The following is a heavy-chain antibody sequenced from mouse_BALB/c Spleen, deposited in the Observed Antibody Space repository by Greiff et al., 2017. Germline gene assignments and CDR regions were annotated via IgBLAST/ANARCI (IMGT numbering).Heavy chain of an antibody. CDR1: GFTFSDYY. Sequence: EVQLVESGGGLVKPGGSLKLSCAASGFTFSDYYMYWVRQTPEKRLEWVATISDGGSYTYYPDSVKGRFTISRDNAKNNLYLQMSSLKSEDTAMYYCARAYDYDESGFAYWGQGTLVTVSA. CDR3: ARAYDYDESGFAY. V-gene: IGHV5-4*02. D-gene: IGHD2-4*01. J-gene: IGHJ3*01. CDR2: ISDGGSYT.